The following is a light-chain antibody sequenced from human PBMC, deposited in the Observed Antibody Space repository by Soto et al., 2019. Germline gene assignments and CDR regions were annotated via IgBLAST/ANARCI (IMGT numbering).Light chain of an antibody. CDR3: SSYTSSRAYV. CDR1: SSDVGGYNY. Sequence: LTQPASVSGSPGQSITISCTGTSSDVGGYNYVSWYQQQSGKAPKLMIHEVSNRPSGVSNRFSGSKSGNTASLTISGLQAEDEADYYCSSYTSSRAYVFGIGTKVTV. V-gene: IGLV2-14*01. CDR2: EVS. J-gene: IGLJ1*01.